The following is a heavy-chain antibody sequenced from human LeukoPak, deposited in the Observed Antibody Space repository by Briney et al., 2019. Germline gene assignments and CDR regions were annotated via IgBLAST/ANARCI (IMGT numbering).Heavy chain of an antibody. Sequence: SETLSLTCGVYGGSFSAYYWTWIRQPPGKGLEWIGEINHSGSTNYNPSLKSRVTMLVDTSKNQFSLKLRSVTAADTAVYYCARGFDYWGQGTLVTVSS. CDR3: ARGFDY. J-gene: IGHJ4*02. V-gene: IGHV4-34*01. CDR1: GGSFSAYY. CDR2: INHSGST.